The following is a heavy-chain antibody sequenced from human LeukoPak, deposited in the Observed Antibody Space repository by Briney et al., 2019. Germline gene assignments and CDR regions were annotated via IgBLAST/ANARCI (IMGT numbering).Heavy chain of an antibody. V-gene: IGHV3-48*02. CDR3: ARVWQDYSGVDY. D-gene: IGHD2-21*01. CDR1: GFTFSGYN. J-gene: IGHJ4*02. CDR2: ISTTGTTM. Sequence: GGSLRLSCAASGFTFSGYNINWVRQAPGKGLEWISYISTTGTTMYYADSVKGRFAISRDNAKSSLYLQVNSLRDEDTAVYYCARVWQDYSGVDYWGQGTLVTVSS.